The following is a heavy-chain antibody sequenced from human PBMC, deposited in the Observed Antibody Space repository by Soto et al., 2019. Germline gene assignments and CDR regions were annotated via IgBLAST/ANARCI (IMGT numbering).Heavy chain of an antibody. CDR3: ARGADPFPGTSGWSLDY. CDR2: ISAYNGNT. J-gene: IGHJ4*02. CDR1: GYTFTSYG. Sequence: ASVKVSCKASGYTFTSYGISWVRQAPGQGLEWMGWISAYNGNTNYAQKLQGRVTMTTDTSTSTAYMELRSLRSDDTAVYYCARGADPFPGTSGWSLDYWGQGTLVTVSS. D-gene: IGHD6-19*01. V-gene: IGHV1-18*01.